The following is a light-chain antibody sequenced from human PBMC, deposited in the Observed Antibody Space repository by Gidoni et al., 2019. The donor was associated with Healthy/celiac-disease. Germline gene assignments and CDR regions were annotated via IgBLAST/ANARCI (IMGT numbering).Light chain of an antibody. V-gene: IGKV3-15*01. CDR3: QQYNNWPPFT. CDR2: GAS. Sequence: EILMPQSPATLSVSPGERATLSCRASQSVSSNLAWYQQKPGQAPRLLIYGASTRATGIPARFSGSGSGTEFTLTISSLQSEDFAVYYCQQYNNWPPFTFGPGTKVDIK. J-gene: IGKJ3*01. CDR1: QSVSSN.